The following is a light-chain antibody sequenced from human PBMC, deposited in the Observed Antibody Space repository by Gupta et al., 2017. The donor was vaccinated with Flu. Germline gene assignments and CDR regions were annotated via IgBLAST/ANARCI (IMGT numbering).Light chain of an antibody. V-gene: IGKV1-33*01. Sequence: DIQMTQSPYSLSASVGDRVTITCQASQYIANYLNWYQQRPGKAPKLLIYDASNLETGVPSRFSGSGSGTDFTFTISSLQPEDIATYYCQQYDNLPSVTFGQGTRLEIK. CDR1: QYIANY. J-gene: IGKJ5*01. CDR2: DAS. CDR3: QQYDNLPSVT.